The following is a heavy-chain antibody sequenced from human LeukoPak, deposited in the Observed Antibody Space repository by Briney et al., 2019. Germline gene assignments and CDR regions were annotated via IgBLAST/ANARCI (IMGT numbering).Heavy chain of an antibody. D-gene: IGHD6-25*01. CDR3: ARWYSSGWAFDY. V-gene: IGHV4-59*08. CDR2: IHYSGST. J-gene: IGHJ4*02. CDR1: GGTISSYY. Sequence: PSETLSITCTVSGGTISSYYWNWIQQPPGKGLEWIGYIHYSGSTKYNPSLKSRVTISVDTSKNQFSLKLSSVTAADTAVYYCARWYSSGWAFDYWGQGTPVTVSS.